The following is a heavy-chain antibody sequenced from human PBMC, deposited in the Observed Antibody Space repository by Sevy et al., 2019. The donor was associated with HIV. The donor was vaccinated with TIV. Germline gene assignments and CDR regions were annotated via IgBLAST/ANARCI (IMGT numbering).Heavy chain of an antibody. J-gene: IGHJ6*02. V-gene: IGHV6-1*01. Sequence: SQTLSLTCAISGDSVSSNSAAWNWIRQSPSRGLEWLGRTYYRSKWYNDYAVSVKSRITINPDTSKNQFSLQLNSVTPEDTAVYYCARDRSGYEINPDHYYYYGMDVWGQGTTVTVSS. CDR2: TYYRSKWYN. CDR1: GDSVSSNSAA. D-gene: IGHD5-12*01. CDR3: ARDRSGYEINPDHYYYYGMDV.